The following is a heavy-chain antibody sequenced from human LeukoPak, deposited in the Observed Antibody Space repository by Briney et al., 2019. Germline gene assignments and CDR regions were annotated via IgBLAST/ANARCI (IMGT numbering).Heavy chain of an antibody. CDR1: GYTFTGYY. J-gene: IGHJ3*02. Sequence: GASVKVSCKASGYTFTGYYMHWVRQAPGQGLEWMGWINPNSGGTNYAQKFQGRVTMTRDTSISTAYMELSRLRSDDTAVYYCARDPRDSSSWYRDAFDIWGQGTMVTVSS. CDR2: INPNSGGT. CDR3: ARDPRDSSSWYRDAFDI. V-gene: IGHV1-2*02. D-gene: IGHD6-13*01.